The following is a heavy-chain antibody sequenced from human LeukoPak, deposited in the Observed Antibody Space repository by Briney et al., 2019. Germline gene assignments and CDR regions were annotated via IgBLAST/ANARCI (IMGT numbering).Heavy chain of an antibody. CDR3: ARESRWYDILTGSGSYYFDY. V-gene: IGHV4-59*11. D-gene: IGHD3-9*01. CDR2: IYYSGST. Sequence: PSETLSLTCTVSGGSISGHYWSWIRQPPGKGLEWIGYIYYSGSTNYNPSLKSRVTISVDTSKNQFSPKLSSVTAADTAVYYCARESRWYDILTGSGSYYFDYWGQGTLVTVSS. J-gene: IGHJ4*02. CDR1: GGSISGHY.